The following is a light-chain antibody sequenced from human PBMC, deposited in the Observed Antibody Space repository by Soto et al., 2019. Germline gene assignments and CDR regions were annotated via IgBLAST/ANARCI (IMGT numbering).Light chain of an antibody. CDR3: SSYKSGSTL. CDR2: EVS. Sequence: QSVLTQPASVSGSPGHSITISCTGINTDLGGYNSVSWYQQHPGNAPQLILYEVSNRPSGVSNRFSGSKSGNTASLTISGLQPEDEADYYCSSYKSGSTLFGGGTKVTVL. J-gene: IGLJ2*01. CDR1: NTDLGGYNS. V-gene: IGLV2-14*01.